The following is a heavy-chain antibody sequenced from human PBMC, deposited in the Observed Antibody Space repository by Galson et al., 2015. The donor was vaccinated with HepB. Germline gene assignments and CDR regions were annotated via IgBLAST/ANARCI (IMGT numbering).Heavy chain of an antibody. CDR2: IRSKAYGGTT. CDR3: TRDEVVVPAAIFYYYGMDV. V-gene: IGHV3-49*03. CDR1: GFTFGDYA. J-gene: IGHJ6*02. Sequence: SLRLSCAASGFTFGDYAMSWFRQAPGKGLEWVGFIRSKAYGGTTEYAASVKGRFTISRDDSKSIAYLQMNSLKTEDTAVYYCTRDEVVVPAAIFYYYGMDVWGQGTTVTVSS. D-gene: IGHD2-2*01.